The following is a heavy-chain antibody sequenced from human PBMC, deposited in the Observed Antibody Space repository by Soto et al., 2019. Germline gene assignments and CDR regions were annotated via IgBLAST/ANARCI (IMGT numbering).Heavy chain of an antibody. J-gene: IGHJ6*02. CDR1: GYTLTELS. V-gene: IGHV1-24*01. CDR3: ATLVGATGWHYYGMDV. Sequence: GASVKVSCKVSGYTLTELSMHWVRQAPGKGLEWMGGFDPEDGETIYAQKFQGRVTMTEDTSTDTAYMELSSLRSEDTAVYYCATLVGATGWHYYGMDVWGQGTTVTVSS. CDR2: FDPEDGET. D-gene: IGHD1-26*01.